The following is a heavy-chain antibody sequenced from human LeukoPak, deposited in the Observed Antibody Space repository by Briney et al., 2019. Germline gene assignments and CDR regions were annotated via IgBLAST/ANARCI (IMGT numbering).Heavy chain of an antibody. CDR2: INHSGST. CDR3: ARRSSSSWPNQPAVFDP. CDR1: GGSFSGYY. Sequence: NSSETLSLTCAVYGGSFSGYYWSWIRQPPGKGLEWIGEINHSGSTNYNPSLKSRVTISVDTSKNQFSLKLSSVTAVDTAVYYCARRSSSSWPNQPAVFDPWGQGTLVTVSS. J-gene: IGHJ5*02. D-gene: IGHD6-13*01. V-gene: IGHV4-34*01.